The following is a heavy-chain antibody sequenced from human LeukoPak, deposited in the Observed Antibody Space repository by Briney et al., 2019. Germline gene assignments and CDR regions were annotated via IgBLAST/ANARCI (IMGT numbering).Heavy chain of an antibody. CDR3: ARGSSAGASLRHDY. V-gene: IGHV3-7*01. J-gene: IGHJ4*02. D-gene: IGHD1-26*01. CDR1: GFTFSSYW. Sequence: GGSLRLSCAASGFTFSSYWMSWVRQAPGKGQEWVANIKQDGSEENFVDSVKGRFTISRDNAKKSLYLQMNSLRAEDTAVYYCARGSSAGASLRHDYWGQGTLVTVSS. CDR2: IKQDGSEE.